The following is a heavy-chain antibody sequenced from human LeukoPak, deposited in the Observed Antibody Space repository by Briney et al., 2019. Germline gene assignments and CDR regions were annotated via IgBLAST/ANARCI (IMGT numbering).Heavy chain of an antibody. CDR2: IYYSGST. Sequence: PSETLSLTCTVSGGSISSSHYYWGWIRQPPGTGLEWIGSIYYSGSTYYNPSLKSRVSISVDTSKTQFSLNLSSVTASDTAVYYCARHTPFWSCSGGSCYYFDYWGQGTLVTVSS. CDR3: ARHTPFWSCSGGSCYYFDY. D-gene: IGHD2-15*01. CDR1: GGSISSSHYY. J-gene: IGHJ4*02. V-gene: IGHV4-39*01.